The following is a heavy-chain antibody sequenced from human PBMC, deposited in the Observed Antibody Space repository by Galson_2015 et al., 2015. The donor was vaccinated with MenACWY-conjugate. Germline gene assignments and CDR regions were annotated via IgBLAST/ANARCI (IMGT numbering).Heavy chain of an antibody. D-gene: IGHD3-22*01. CDR3: ARDRMYYYDSSGYSAVDY. CDR2: IIPILGIA. CDR1: GGTFSSYA. J-gene: IGHJ4*02. Sequence: SVKVSCKAFGGTFSSYAISWVRQAPGQGLEWMGRIIPILGIANYAQKFQGRVTITADKSTSTAYMELSSLRSEDTAVYYCARDRMYYYDSSGYSAVDYWGQGTLVTVSS. V-gene: IGHV1-69*04.